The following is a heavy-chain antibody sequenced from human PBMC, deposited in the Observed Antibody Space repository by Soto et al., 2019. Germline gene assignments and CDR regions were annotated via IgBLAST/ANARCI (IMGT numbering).Heavy chain of an antibody. V-gene: IGHV3-23*01. CDR3: AREHSSGYYPFDY. D-gene: IGHD3-22*01. J-gene: IGHJ4*02. Sequence: GGSLRLSCAASGFTFSTYAMAWVRQAPGKGLEWVSGVTDGGLKTYYADPVKGRFSISRDKSKNTLYLEMNSLRAEDTAVYYCAREHSSGYYPFDYWGQGTLVNVSS. CDR2: VTDGGLKT. CDR1: GFTFSTYA.